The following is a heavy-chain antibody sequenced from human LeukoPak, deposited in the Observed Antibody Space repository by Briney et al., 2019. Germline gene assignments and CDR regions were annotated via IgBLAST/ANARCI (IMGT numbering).Heavy chain of an antibody. D-gene: IGHD3-3*01. CDR1: GFTFSSYA. V-gene: IGHV3-23*01. J-gene: IGHJ6*02. Sequence: GGSLRLSCAASGFTFSSYAMSWVRQAPGKGLEWVSTISGSGGSTYYADSVKGRFTFSRDNAKNSLYLQMNSLRAEDTAVYYCARGPIYSGQYYYGMDVWGQGTTVTVSS. CDR3: ARGPIYSGQYYYGMDV. CDR2: ISGSGGST.